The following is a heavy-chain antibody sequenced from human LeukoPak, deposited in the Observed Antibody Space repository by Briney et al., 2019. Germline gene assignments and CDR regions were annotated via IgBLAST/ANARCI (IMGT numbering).Heavy chain of an antibody. D-gene: IGHD3-3*01. Sequence: SGGSLRLSCAASGFTFSSYWMSWVRQAPGKGLEWVANIKQDGSEEYYVDSVKGRFTISRDNAKNSLYLQMNSLRAEDTAVYYCARVLYYDFWSGYLLPGWFDPWGQGTLVTVSS. V-gene: IGHV3-7*01. J-gene: IGHJ5*02. CDR1: GFTFSSYW. CDR2: IKQDGSEE. CDR3: ARVLYYDFWSGYLLPGWFDP.